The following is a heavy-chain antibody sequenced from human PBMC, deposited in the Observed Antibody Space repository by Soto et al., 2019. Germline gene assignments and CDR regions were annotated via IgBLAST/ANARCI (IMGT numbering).Heavy chain of an antibody. J-gene: IGHJ6*01. D-gene: IGHD5-18*01. Sequence: QVQLVQSGAEVKKPGASVKVSCKASGYTFTIYGISWVRQAPGQGLEWMGWISAYNGNTNYAQKLQGRVTMTTDTATSTAYLELRSLRSDDTAVDYCARSGYSYGWGMGNCMDVWGQGTTVTVSS. CDR2: ISAYNGNT. V-gene: IGHV1-18*04. CDR1: GYTFTIYG. CDR3: ARSGYSYGWGMGNCMDV.